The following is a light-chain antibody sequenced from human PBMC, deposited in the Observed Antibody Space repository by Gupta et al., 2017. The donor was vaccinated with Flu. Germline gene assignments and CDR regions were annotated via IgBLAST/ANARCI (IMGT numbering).Light chain of an antibody. Sequence: IVLTPTPDPVTLSLGERATINCTASGSLLHRVNNHNYLAWYQQKPGQPPKLLLYWSSLRQPGVPARFSGSGSGADFNLSISGLQAEDVESYYCQQYFSVPFAFGPGT. CDR2: WSS. V-gene: IGKV4-1*01. J-gene: IGKJ3*01. CDR1: GSLLHRVNNHNY. CDR3: QQYFSVPFA.